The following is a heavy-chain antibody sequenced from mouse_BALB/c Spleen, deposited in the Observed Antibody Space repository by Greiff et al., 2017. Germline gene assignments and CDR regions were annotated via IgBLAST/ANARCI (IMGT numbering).Heavy chain of an antibody. CDR3: ARLYYGPYYAMDY. J-gene: IGHJ4*01. CDR2: ISYDGSN. CDR1: GYSITSGYY. D-gene: IGHD1-1*02. V-gene: IGHV3-6*02. Sequence: ESGPGLVKPSQSLSLTCSVTGYSITSGYYWNWIRQFPGNKLEWMGYISYDGSNNYNPSLKNRISITRDTSKNQFFLKLNSVTTEDTATYYCARLYYGPYYAMDYWGQGTSVTVSS.